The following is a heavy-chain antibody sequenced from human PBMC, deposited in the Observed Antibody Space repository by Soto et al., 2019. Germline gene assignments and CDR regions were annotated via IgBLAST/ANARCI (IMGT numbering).Heavy chain of an antibody. Sequence: PSETLSLTCTVSGGSISSSHYYWGWIRQPPGKGLEWIGSIYYSGTTQYNPSLKSRVTISVDTSKNQFSLKLSSVTAADTAVYYCARTYCGGDCYSEGFDYWGQGTLVTVSS. J-gene: IGHJ4*02. D-gene: IGHD2-21*02. CDR2: IYYSGTT. CDR1: GGSISSSHYY. V-gene: IGHV4-39*07. CDR3: ARTYCGGDCYSEGFDY.